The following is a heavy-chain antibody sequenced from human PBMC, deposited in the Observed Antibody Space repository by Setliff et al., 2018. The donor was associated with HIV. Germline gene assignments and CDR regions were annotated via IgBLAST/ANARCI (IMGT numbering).Heavy chain of an antibody. CDR2: FIPFFVTT. CDR3: ERGKHYSSGSPPLYDS. Sequence: SVKVSCKTSGGTFNNHDITWVRQAPGQGLEWMGEFIPFFVTTNYAQEFQGRLSFTADASTNTAYMELSTLRSEDTAVFYCERGKHYSSGSPPLYDSWGQGTLVTVSS. V-gene: IGHV1-69*13. CDR1: GGTFNNHD. D-gene: IGHD3-10*01. J-gene: IGHJ4*02.